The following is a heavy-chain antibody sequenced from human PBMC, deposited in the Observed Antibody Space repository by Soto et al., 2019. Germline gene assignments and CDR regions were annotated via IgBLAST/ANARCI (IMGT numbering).Heavy chain of an antibody. CDR3: ARGGLWFGELSSQYYDYYGMDV. CDR2: IIPIVGIA. D-gene: IGHD3-10*01. CDR1: GGTFNSYS. J-gene: IGHJ6*02. Sequence: QVQLVQSGAEVKKPGSSVKVSCKASGGTFNSYSVTWVRQVPGQGLEWMGRIIPIVGIANYAQKFQGRVTIVADTSTSTAYMELSSLRSEDTAVYYCARGGLWFGELSSQYYDYYGMDVWGQGTTVTVSS. V-gene: IGHV1-69*02.